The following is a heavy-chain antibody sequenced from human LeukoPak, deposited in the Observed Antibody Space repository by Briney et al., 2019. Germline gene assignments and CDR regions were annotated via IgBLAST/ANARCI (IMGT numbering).Heavy chain of an antibody. CDR3: SGYEGLDI. V-gene: IGHV3-74*01. J-gene: IGHJ3*02. D-gene: IGHD3-22*01. CDR1: GFTFSSYW. Sequence: GGSLRLSCAASGFTFSSYWMHWVRQAPGKGLVWVSRISSDGSSTSYADSVKGRFTISRDNAKNTLYLQMNSLRAEDTAIYYCSGYEGLDIWGQGTMVTVSS. CDR2: ISSDGSST.